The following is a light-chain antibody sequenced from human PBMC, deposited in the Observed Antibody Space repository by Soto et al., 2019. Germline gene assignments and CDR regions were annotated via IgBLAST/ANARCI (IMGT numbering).Light chain of an antibody. Sequence: DIQMTQSPSSLSASVGDRVTITCRASQGISNYLAWYQQKPGKGPKLLIYAASTLQLGVPSRFSGSGSGTDFNLPISSLQAEDVATYCCQKYNSAPRTFGQWTQVEIK. J-gene: IGKJ1*01. CDR3: QKYNSAPRT. CDR2: AAS. CDR1: QGISNY. V-gene: IGKV1-27*01.